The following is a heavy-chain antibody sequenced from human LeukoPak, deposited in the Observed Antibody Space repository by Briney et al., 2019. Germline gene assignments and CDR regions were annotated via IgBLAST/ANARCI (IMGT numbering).Heavy chain of an antibody. V-gene: IGHV1-69*04. CDR2: IIPILGIA. CDR1: VGTFSSYA. D-gene: IGHD1-7*01. Sequence: GSSVKVSCKASVGTFSSYAISWVGQAPGQGLEWMGRIIPILGIANYAQKFQGRVTITADKSTSTAYMELSSLRSEDTAVYYCTRDINWNYGYWGQGTLVTVSS. J-gene: IGHJ4*02. CDR3: TRDINWNYGY.